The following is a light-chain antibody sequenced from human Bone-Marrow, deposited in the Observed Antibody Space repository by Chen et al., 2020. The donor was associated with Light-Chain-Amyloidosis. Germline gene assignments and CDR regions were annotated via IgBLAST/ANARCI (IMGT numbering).Light chain of an antibody. Sequence: QSVLTRPPSASGTPRQRVTISCSGSSSNIGSNYVYWYQQLPGTAPKLLIYRNNQRPSGVPDRFSGSKSGTSASLAISGLRSEDEADYYCAAWDDSLSVYVFGTGTKVTVL. CDR3: AAWDDSLSVYV. CDR2: RNN. J-gene: IGLJ1*01. CDR1: SSNIGSNY. V-gene: IGLV1-47*01.